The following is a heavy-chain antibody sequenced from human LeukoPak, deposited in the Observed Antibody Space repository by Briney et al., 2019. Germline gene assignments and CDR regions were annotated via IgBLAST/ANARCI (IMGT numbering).Heavy chain of an antibody. J-gene: IGHJ4*02. CDR2: IYYSGST. V-gene: IGHV4-39*07. D-gene: IGHD1-26*01. CDR1: GGSISSSSYY. CDR3: ARGGVVGASKTHFDY. Sequence: SETLSLTCTVSGGSISSSSYYWGWLRQPPGKGLEWIGSIYYSGSTYYNPSLKSRVTISVDTSKNQFSLKLSSVTAADTAVYYCARGGVVGASKTHFDYWGQGTLVTVSS.